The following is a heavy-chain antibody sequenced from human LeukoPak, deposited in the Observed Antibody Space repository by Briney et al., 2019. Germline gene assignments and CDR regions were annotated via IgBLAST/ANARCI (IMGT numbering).Heavy chain of an antibody. V-gene: IGHV1-8*01. Sequence: ASVKVSCKASGYTFTSYDINWVRQATGQGLEWMGWMNPNSGNTGYAQKFQGRVTMTRNTSISTAYMELSSLRSEDTAVYYCARGRRSLWGSYRWYYFDYWGQGTLVTVSS. CDR3: ARGRRSLWGSYRWYYFDY. CDR2: MNPNSGNT. CDR1: GYTFTSYD. J-gene: IGHJ4*02. D-gene: IGHD3-16*02.